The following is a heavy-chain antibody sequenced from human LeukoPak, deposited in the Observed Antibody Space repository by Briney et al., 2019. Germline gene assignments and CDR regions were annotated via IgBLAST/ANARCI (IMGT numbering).Heavy chain of an antibody. D-gene: IGHD3-16*01. V-gene: IGHV3-30-3*01. CDR2: ISYDGSNK. CDR3: FSLMSLLTH. J-gene: IGHJ4*02. Sequence: GGSLRLSCAASGFTFSSYAMHWVRQAPGKGLEWVAVISYDGSNKYYADSVKGRFTISRDNSKNTLFLQMSSLRPDDTAVYYCFSLMSLLTHWGQGTLVTVSS. CDR1: GFTFSSYA.